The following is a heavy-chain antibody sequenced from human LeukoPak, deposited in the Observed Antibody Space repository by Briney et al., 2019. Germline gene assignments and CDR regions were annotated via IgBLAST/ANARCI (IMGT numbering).Heavy chain of an antibody. V-gene: IGHV3-7*01. D-gene: IGHD3-22*01. J-gene: IGHJ4*02. CDR2: IKQDGSEK. CDR3: ARDPYDSSGFFDY. Sequence: TGGSLRLSCAASGFTFSSYWMSWVRQAPGKGLEWVANIKQDGSEKYYADSVKGRFTISRDNAKNSLYLQMNSLRAEDTAVYYCARDPYDSSGFFDYWGQGTLVTVSS. CDR1: GFTFSSYW.